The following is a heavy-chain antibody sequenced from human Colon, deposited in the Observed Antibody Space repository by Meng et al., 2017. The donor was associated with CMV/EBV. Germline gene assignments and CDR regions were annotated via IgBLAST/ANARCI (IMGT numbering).Heavy chain of an antibody. D-gene: IGHD2-21*01. V-gene: IGHV4-30-4*01. CDR3: ARGSVIASAVSFDH. CDR1: GGSGDSRGYN. CDR2: IYTGGGA. J-gene: IGHJ4*02. Sequence: GGSGDSRGYNGSWGHQAPGKGLQWRGHIYTGGGAYSNPSRKSRHSISLDTSKNQFSLSLRSVTAADTAVYYCARGSVIASAVSFDHWGQGTLVTVSS.